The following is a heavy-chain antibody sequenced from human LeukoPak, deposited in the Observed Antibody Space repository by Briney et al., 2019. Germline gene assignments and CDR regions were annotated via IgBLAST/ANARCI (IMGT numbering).Heavy chain of an antibody. J-gene: IGHJ6*02. Sequence: GGSLRLSCAASGFTFSSYAMHWVRQAPGKGLEWVAVISYDGSNKYYADSVKGRFTISRDNSKNTLYLQMNSLRAEDTAVYYCARNWGSATVGYYGMDVWGQGTTVTVSS. CDR2: ISYDGSNK. D-gene: IGHD7-27*01. CDR3: ARNWGSATVGYYGMDV. CDR1: GFTFSSYA. V-gene: IGHV3-30*14.